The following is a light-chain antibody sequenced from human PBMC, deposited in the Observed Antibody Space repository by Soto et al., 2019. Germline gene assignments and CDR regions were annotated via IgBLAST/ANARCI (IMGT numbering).Light chain of an antibody. V-gene: IGKV1-39*01. CDR1: QSISSY. CDR2: AAS. J-gene: IGKJ1*01. CDR3: QQTYSAPRT. Sequence: DIQMTQSPSSLPASVGDRVTITCRASQSISSYLNWYQQRPGTAPRLLIYAASSLQSEVPSRFSGSGSGTDFTLTITSLQPEDFATYYCQQTYSAPRTFGQGTKV.